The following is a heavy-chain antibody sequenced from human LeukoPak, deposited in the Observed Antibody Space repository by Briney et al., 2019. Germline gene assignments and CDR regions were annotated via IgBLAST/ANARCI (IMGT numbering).Heavy chain of an antibody. J-gene: IGHJ6*02. D-gene: IGHD2-2*01. CDR3: ARGPLYCSSTSCYDYYYYYYGMDV. V-gene: IGHV4-34*01. CDR2: INYSRRT. CDR1: GGSFSGYY. Sequence: SETLSLTCAVYGGSFSGYYWSWIRQPPGKGLEWIGEINYSRRTNYNPSLKSRVTISVDTSKNQFSLKLSSVTAADTAVYYCARGPLYCSSTSCYDYYYYYYGMDVWGQGTTVTVSS.